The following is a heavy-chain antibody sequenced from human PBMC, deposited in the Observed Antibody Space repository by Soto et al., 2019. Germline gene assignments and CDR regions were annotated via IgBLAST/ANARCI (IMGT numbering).Heavy chain of an antibody. V-gene: IGHV4-59*08. CDR3: ARHSQPKTIFGVVIIPNCFDP. CDR2: IYYSGST. CDR1: GGYISSFG. J-gene: IGHJ5*02. Sequence: SETQCDTKSVAGGYISSFGLTWIRQKHGKGLEWIGYIYYSGSTNYNPSLKSRVTISVDTSKNQFSLKLSSVTAADTAVYYCARHSQPKTIFGVVIIPNCFDPWGQGTLVTVSS. D-gene: IGHD3-3*01.